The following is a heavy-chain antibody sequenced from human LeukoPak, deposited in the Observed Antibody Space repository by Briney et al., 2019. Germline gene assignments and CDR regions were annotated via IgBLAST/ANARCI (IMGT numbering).Heavy chain of an antibody. Sequence: GGSLRLSCAASGFTFSNYNMNWVRQAPGKGLEWVSSISRSRTYIYYADSVKGRFTISRDNAKNSLYLQMNSLRAEDTALYYCARDGYYCTNGVCYTNYYYYMDVWGKGTTVTVSS. CDR2: ISRSRTYI. J-gene: IGHJ6*03. CDR3: ARDGYYCTNGVCYTNYYYYMDV. D-gene: IGHD2-8*01. V-gene: IGHV3-21*04. CDR1: GFTFSNYN.